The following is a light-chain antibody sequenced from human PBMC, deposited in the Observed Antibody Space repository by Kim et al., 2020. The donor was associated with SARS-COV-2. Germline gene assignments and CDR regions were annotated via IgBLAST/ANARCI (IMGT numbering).Light chain of an antibody. J-gene: IGLJ3*02. CDR2: DVT. CDR3: SSYTTSSTLM. V-gene: IGLV2-14*03. CDR1: SSDVGGYNY. Sequence: GQSIPISCTGTSSDVGGYNYVVWYQHHPDKWPKLMIYDVTKRPSGVSNRFSGSKSDNTASLTISGLQAEDEAVYYCSSYTTSSTLMFGGGTQLTVL.